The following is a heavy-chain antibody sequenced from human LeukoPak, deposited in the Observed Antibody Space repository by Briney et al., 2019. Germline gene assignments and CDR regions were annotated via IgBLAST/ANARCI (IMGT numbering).Heavy chain of an antibody. J-gene: IGHJ6*02. Sequence: GGSLRLSCAASGFTFSSYGMHWVRQAPGKGLEWVAVISYDGSNKYYADSVKGRFTISRDNSKNTLYLQMNSLRVEDTAVYYCAKERLKSSSWYTWTYYYGMDVWGQGTTVTVSS. CDR3: AKERLKSSSWYTWTYYYGMDV. D-gene: IGHD6-13*01. CDR1: GFTFSSYG. CDR2: ISYDGSNK. V-gene: IGHV3-30*18.